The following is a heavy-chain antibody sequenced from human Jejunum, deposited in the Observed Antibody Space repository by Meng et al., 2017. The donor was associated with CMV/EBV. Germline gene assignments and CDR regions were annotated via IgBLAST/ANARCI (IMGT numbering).Heavy chain of an antibody. J-gene: IGHJ4*02. CDR2: ISPDGSTA. D-gene: IGHD3-10*01. CDR3: ARGGRGLNY. V-gene: IGHV3-74*01. Sequence: EVQLVESGGGLVQPGGSLRLSCAASGLTFTSYWMHWVRQAPGKGLVWVSRISPDGSTANYADSVKGRFTISRDNAKSTLYLQMNSLRVEDTAVYYCARGGRGLNYWGQGTLVTVSS. CDR1: GLTFTSYW.